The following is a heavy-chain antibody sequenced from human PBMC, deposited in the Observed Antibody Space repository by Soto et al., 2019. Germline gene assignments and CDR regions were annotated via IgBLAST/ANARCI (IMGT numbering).Heavy chain of an antibody. J-gene: IGHJ3*02. CDR3: ARGSQLERDALDI. CDR2: IYYTGHT. V-gene: IGHV4-31*03. Sequence: QVQLQESGPGLVKPSQTLSLTCSVSGVSINSGGYYWSWLRHPPGKGLEWIGYIYYTGHTFYNASPKSRVAMSLDTSENQFSLKLSSVTAADTAVYYCARGSQLERDALDIWGQGTMVTVSS. D-gene: IGHD6-13*01. CDR1: GVSINSGGYY.